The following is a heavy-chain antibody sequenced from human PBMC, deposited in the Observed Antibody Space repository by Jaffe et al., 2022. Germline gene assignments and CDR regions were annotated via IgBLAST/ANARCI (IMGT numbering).Heavy chain of an antibody. D-gene: IGHD1-7*01. Sequence: EVQLVESGGGLVKPGGSLRLSCAASGFTFSSYSMNWVRQAPGKGLEWVSSISSSSSYIYYADSVKGRFTISRDNAKNSLYLQMNSLRAEDTAVYYCARPITGTTWNPEPHFDYWGQGTLVTVSS. CDR2: ISSSSSYI. V-gene: IGHV3-21*01. CDR1: GFTFSSYS. J-gene: IGHJ4*02. CDR3: ARPITGTTWNPEPHFDY.